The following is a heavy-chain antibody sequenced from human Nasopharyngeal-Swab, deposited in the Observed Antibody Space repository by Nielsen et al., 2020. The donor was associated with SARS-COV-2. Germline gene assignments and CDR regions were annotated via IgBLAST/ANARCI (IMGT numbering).Heavy chain of an antibody. CDR2: ISSSSSTK. V-gene: IGHV3-48*02. CDR1: GFTLSSYS. CDR3: ARGYTSGWYQWSRHTLDY. D-gene: IGHD6-19*01. Sequence: GESLKISCAASGFTLSSYSMNWVRQDPGKGLEWVSYISSSSSTKYYADSVEGRFTISRDNAKNSLYLQMNSLRDEDTAVYYCARGYTSGWYQWSRHTLDYWGQGTLVTVSS. J-gene: IGHJ4*02.